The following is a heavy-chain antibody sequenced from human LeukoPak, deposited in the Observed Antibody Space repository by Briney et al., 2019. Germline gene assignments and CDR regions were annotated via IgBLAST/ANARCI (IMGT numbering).Heavy chain of an antibody. CDR3: AHSSAYQQH. CDR2: VNHSGST. J-gene: IGHJ1*01. CDR1: GGSFSSYY. V-gene: IGHV4-34*01. D-gene: IGHD3-22*01. Sequence: SETLSLTCAVYGGSFSSYYWSWIRQPPGKGLEWIGEVNHSGSTDYNPSLKSQVTISVATSKTQFSLTLSSVTAADTAVYYCAHSSAYQQHWARGTLVTVSS.